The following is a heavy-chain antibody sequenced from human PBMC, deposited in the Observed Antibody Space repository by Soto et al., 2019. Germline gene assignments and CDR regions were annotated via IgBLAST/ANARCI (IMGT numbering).Heavy chain of an antibody. CDR1: GGSFNDYF. D-gene: IGHD4-4*01. Sequence: QVALQQWGAGLLKPAQTLSLTCGVHGGSFNDYFWTWIRLTPGKGLEWIGEVHHTGTSYYNPSLRSRLTVSVDTSKSQFSLTLTSVTATDTGTYYCARRKDSSRYFYGLDVWGQGTTVVVSS. V-gene: IGHV4-34*02. J-gene: IGHJ6*02. CDR3: ARRKDSSRYFYGLDV. CDR2: VHHTGTS.